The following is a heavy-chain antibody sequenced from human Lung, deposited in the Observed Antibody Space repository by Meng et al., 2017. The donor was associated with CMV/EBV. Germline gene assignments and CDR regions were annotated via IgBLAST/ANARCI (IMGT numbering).Heavy chain of an antibody. V-gene: IGHV3-21*01. Sequence: GGSXRLXCAALGFTFSTYRMNWVRQAPGKGLEWVSSISSSSSYIYYADSVKGRFTISRDNAKNSLYLQMNSLRAEDTAVYYCARVLGYCSSTSCAGDYWGQGTLVTVSS. D-gene: IGHD2-2*01. J-gene: IGHJ4*02. CDR1: GFTFSTYR. CDR3: ARVLGYCSSTSCAGDY. CDR2: ISSSSSYI.